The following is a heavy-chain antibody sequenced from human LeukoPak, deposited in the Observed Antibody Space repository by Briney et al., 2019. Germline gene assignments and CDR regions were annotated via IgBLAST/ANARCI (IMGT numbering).Heavy chain of an antibody. Sequence: SETLSLTCAVYGGSFSGYYWSWIRQPPGKGLEWIGESNHSGSTNYNPSLKSRVTISVDTSKNQFSLKLSSVTAADTAVYYCARGRRIVVVPAAFYFDYWGQGTLVTVSS. J-gene: IGHJ4*02. CDR3: ARGRRIVVVPAAFYFDY. CDR1: GGSFSGYY. D-gene: IGHD2-2*01. CDR2: SNHSGST. V-gene: IGHV4-34*01.